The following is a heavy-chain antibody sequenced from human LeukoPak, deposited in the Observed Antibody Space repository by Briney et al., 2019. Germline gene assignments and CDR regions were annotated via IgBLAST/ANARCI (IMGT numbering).Heavy chain of an antibody. CDR2: IYYSGST. D-gene: IGHD3-10*01. Sequence: SETLPLTCTVSGGSISSYYWSWIRQPPGKGLEWIGYIYYSGSTNYNPSLKSRVTISVDTSKNQFSLKLSSVTAADTAVYYCARVLEPTSATMVRGVINWFDPWGQGTLVTVSS. V-gene: IGHV4-59*01. CDR3: ARVLEPTSATMVRGVINWFDP. CDR1: GGSISSYY. J-gene: IGHJ5*02.